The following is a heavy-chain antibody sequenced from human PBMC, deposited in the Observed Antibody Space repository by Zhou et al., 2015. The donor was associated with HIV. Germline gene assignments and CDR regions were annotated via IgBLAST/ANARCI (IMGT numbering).Heavy chain of an antibody. CDR3: ARDPGQIAAAGTRWFDP. D-gene: IGHD6-13*01. Sequence: QVQLVQSGAEVKKPGSSVKVSCKASGGTFSSYTISWVRQAPGQGLEWMGRIIPILGIANYAQKFQGRVTITADKSTSTAYMELSSLRSEDTAVYYCARDPGQIAAAGTRWFDPWGQGTLVTVSS. J-gene: IGHJ5*02. CDR1: GGTFSSYT. V-gene: IGHV1-69*08. CDR2: IIPILGIA.